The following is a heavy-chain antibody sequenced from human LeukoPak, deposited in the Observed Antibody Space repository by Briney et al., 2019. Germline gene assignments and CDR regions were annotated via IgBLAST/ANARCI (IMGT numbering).Heavy chain of an antibody. CDR3: AKGFGYRHAAFDI. CDR2: IGGNDFIT. CDR1: GFIFQNYA. Sequence: PGGSLRVSCAASGFIFQNYALRWVRQAPGKGLEWLSGIGGNDFITEYADSVRGRFTISRDNSRNTLYLQMKSLRADDTAIYYCAKGFGYRHAAFDIGGPGTMVTVSS. J-gene: IGHJ3*02. V-gene: IGHV3-23*01. D-gene: IGHD3-10*01.